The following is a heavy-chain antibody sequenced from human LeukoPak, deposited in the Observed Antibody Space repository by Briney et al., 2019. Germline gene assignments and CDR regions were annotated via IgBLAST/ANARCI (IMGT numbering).Heavy chain of an antibody. CDR3: ARALSMAVATLGSTP. J-gene: IGHJ5*02. D-gene: IGHD6-19*01. CDR1: GYTFTSYD. V-gene: IGHV1-8*01. CDR2: MNPNSGNT. Sequence: GASVKVSCKASGYTFTSYDINWVRQATGQGLEWMGWMNPNSGNTGYSQKFQGRVTMTRNTSISTAYMELRSLRSDDTAVYYCARALSMAVATLGSTPWGQGTLVTVSS.